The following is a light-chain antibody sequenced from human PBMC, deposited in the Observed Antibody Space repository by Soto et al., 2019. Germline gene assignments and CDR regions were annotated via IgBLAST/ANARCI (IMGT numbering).Light chain of an antibody. Sequence: EIVMKPSPATLSVSPGERATLSCRASHSVRSDLAWYQQKPGQSPRLLIFDASTRATGIPDRFSGSGSGTDFTLTIGRLEPEDFAVYYCQQYGSSPRTFGQGTKGDIK. J-gene: IGKJ1*01. CDR3: QQYGSSPRT. CDR1: HSVRSD. CDR2: DAS. V-gene: IGKV3-20*01.